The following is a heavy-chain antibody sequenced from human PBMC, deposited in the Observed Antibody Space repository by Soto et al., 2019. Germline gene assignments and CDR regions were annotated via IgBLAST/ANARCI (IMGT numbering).Heavy chain of an antibody. CDR1: DYSISSGYY. V-gene: IGHV4-38-2*02. CDR3: ARDRDGYNYAFDI. Sequence: SSETLSLTCGVSDYSISSGYYLAWIRQPPGKGLEWLGSIYHSGSTYQNPSLSSRVTISVDTSRNKFSLRLSSVTAADTAVYYCARDRDGYNYAFDIWGQGTVVTVSS. CDR2: IYHSGST. J-gene: IGHJ3*02. D-gene: IGHD5-12*01.